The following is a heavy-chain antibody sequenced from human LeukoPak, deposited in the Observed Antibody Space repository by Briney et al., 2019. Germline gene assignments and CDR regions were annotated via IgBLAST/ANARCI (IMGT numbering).Heavy chain of an antibody. CDR2: IYSGGST. V-gene: IGHV3-66*04. Sequence: EGSLRLSCAASGFTVSSNYMSWVRQAPGRGLEWVSVIYSGGSTYYADSVKGRFTISRDNSKNTLYLQMNSLRAEDTAVYYCARRDDYMDVWGKGTTVTISS. J-gene: IGHJ6*03. CDR3: ARRDDYMDV. CDR1: GFTVSSNY.